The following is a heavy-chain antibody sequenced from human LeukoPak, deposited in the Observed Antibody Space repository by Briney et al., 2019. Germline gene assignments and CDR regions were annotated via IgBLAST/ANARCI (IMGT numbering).Heavy chain of an antibody. CDR2: IYHSGST. Sequence: SETLSLTCAVYGGSFSGYYWSWIRQPPGKGLEWIGSIYHSGSTYYNPSLKSRVTISVDTSKNQFSLKLSSVTAADTAVYYCARDWRAIADFDYWGQGTLVTVSS. V-gene: IGHV4-34*01. CDR3: ARDWRAIADFDY. CDR1: GGSFSGYY. J-gene: IGHJ4*02. D-gene: IGHD6-13*01.